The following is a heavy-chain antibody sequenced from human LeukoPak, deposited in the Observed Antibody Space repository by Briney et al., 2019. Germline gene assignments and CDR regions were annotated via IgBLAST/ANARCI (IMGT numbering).Heavy chain of an antibody. CDR1: GYTFTSYS. V-gene: IGHV1-18*01. CDR3: ARASYCSGGSCCSDY. D-gene: IGHD2-15*01. Sequence: ASVKVSCKASGYTFTSYSISWVRQAPGQGLEWMGWISAYNGNTIYARKVKGRVTMTTDTSTSTAYMELRSLKSDDTAVYYCARASYCSGGSCCSDYWGQGTLVTVSS. J-gene: IGHJ4*02. CDR2: ISAYNGNT.